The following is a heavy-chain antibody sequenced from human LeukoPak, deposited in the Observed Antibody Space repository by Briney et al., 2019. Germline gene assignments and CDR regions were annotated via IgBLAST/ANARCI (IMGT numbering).Heavy chain of an antibody. Sequence: ASVTVSCKASGYTFTSYYMHWVRQAPGQGREWMGWINPNSGGTNYAQKFQGRVTMTRDTSISTAYMELSRLRSDDTAVYYCARDQSLAAAGTVDYWGQGTLVTVSS. CDR1: GYTFTSYY. J-gene: IGHJ4*02. CDR3: ARDQSLAAAGTVDY. CDR2: INPNSGGT. D-gene: IGHD6-13*01. V-gene: IGHV1-2*02.